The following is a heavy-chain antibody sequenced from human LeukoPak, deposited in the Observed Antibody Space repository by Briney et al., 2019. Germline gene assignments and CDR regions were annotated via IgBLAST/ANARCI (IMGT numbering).Heavy chain of an antibody. CDR3: EKQGYGDSRAAFDI. J-gene: IGHJ3*02. Sequence: PGRSLRLSCAASGFTFDDYAMHWVRQAPGKGLEWVSGISWNSGSIGYADSVKGRFTISRDNAKNSPYLQMNSLRAEDMALYYCEKQGYGDSRAAFDIWGQGTMVTVSS. V-gene: IGHV3-9*03. CDR1: GFTFDDYA. CDR2: ISWNSGSI. D-gene: IGHD4-17*01.